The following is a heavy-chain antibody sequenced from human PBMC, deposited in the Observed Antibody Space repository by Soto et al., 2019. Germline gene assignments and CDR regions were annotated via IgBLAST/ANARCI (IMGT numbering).Heavy chain of an antibody. CDR2: MSYDGNNQ. CDR3: AKALGELSPESFDY. D-gene: IGHD3-16*02. V-gene: IGHV3-30*18. Sequence: GGSLRLSCAASGFTFSSYAMHWVRQAPGKGLEWVAIMSYDGNNQYYADSVKGRFTISRDNFKNTLYLQMNSLRAEDTAVYCCAKALGELSPESFDYWGQGILVTVSS. J-gene: IGHJ4*02. CDR1: GFTFSSYA.